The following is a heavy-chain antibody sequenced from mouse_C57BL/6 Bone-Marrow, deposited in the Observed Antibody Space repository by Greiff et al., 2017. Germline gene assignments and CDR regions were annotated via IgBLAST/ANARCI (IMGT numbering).Heavy chain of an antibody. D-gene: IGHD4-1*01. CDR2: FNPGSGGT. CDR1: GYSFTNYL. J-gene: IGHJ3*01. CDR3: ARSKNWDSWFAY. V-gene: IGHV1-54*01. Sequence: QVQLQQSGAELVRPWTSVTVSCKASGYSFTNYLLEWVKQRPGQGLVWIGVFNPGSGGTNYNEKFKGKATLTPDTSSSTAYMQLSSLTSEDSAVYSCARSKNWDSWFAYWGQGTRATVSA.